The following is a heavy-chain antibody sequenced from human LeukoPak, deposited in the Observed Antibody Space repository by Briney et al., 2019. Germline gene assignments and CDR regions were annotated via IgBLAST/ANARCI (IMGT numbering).Heavy chain of an antibody. V-gene: IGHV3-48*03. CDR3: AELGITMIGGV. Sequence: GGSLRLSCAASGFTFSSYEMNWVRQAPGKGVEWVSYISSSGSTIYYADSVKGRFTISRDNAKNSLYPQMNSLRAEDTAVYYCAELGITMIGGVWGKGTTVTISS. J-gene: IGHJ6*04. CDR2: ISSSGSTI. D-gene: IGHD3-10*02. CDR1: GFTFSSYE.